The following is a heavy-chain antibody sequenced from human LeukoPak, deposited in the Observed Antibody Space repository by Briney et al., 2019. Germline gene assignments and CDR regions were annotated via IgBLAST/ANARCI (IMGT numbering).Heavy chain of an antibody. J-gene: IGHJ4*02. CDR3: ARYDFWSGYFDY. CDR2: IFHTGHT. Sequence: SETLSLTCTVSGGYISTFYWSWLRQPPGKGLEWIGYIFHTGHTNYNPSLKGRVTISVDTSKNQFSLKLNSVTAADTAMYYCARYDFWSGYFDYWGQGTLVSVSS. D-gene: IGHD3-3*01. V-gene: IGHV4-59*08. CDR1: GGYISTFY.